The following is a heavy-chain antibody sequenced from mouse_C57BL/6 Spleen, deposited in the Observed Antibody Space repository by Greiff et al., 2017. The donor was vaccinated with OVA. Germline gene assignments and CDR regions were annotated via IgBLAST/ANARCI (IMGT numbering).Heavy chain of an antibody. V-gene: IGHV5-6*01. CDR2: ISSGGSYT. CDR3: ARHDDGSIHFDY. CDR1: GFTFSSYG. D-gene: IGHD1-1*01. J-gene: IGHJ2*01. Sequence: VQLKESGGDLVKPGGSLKLSCAASGFTFSSYGMSWVRQTPDKRLEWVATISSGGSYTYYPDSVKGRFTISRDNAKNTLYLQMSSLKSEDTAMYYCARHDDGSIHFDYWGKGTTLTVSS.